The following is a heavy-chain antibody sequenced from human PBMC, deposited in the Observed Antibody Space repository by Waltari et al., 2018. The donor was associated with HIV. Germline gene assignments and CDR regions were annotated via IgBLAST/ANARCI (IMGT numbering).Heavy chain of an antibody. D-gene: IGHD3-22*01. CDR2: IYYSGST. CDR3: ARDYYDSSGYYYGYSP. Sequence: QVQLQESGPGLVKPSETLSLTCTVSGGSISSYYWSWSRPPPGKGLEWIGYIYYSGSTNYNPSLKSRVTISVDTSKNQFSLKLSSVTAADTAVYYCARDYYDSSGYYYGYSPWGQGTLVTVSS. V-gene: IGHV4-59*01. CDR1: GGSISSYY. J-gene: IGHJ5*02.